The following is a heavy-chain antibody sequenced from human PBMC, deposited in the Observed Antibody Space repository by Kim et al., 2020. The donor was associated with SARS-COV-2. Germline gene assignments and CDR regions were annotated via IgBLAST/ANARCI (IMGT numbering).Heavy chain of an antibody. V-gene: IGHV3-15*01. J-gene: IGHJ6*02. CDR3: VPTLASDTAMVRNYYYYGMDV. D-gene: IGHD5-18*01. CDR1: GFTFSNAW. CDR2: IKSKTDGGTT. Sequence: GGSLRLSCAASGFTFSNAWMSWVRQAPGKGLEWVGRIKSKTDGGTTDYAAPVKGRFTISRDDSKNTLYLQMNSLKTEDTAVYYCVPTLASDTAMVRNYYYYGMDVWGQGTTVTVSS.